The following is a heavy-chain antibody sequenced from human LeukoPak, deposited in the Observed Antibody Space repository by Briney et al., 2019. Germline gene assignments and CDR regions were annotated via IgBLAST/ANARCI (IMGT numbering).Heavy chain of an antibody. D-gene: IGHD3-9*01. V-gene: IGHV3-21*04. Sequence: GGSLRLSCSASRFTFSSYTMNWVRQAPGKGLEWVSSIDPSSTYIYYADSVKGRFTISRDNAQNSLYLQMNSLRAEDTAVYYCAKRGVTGYKEAFDYWGQGTLVTVSS. J-gene: IGHJ4*02. CDR2: IDPSSTYI. CDR1: RFTFSSYT. CDR3: AKRGVTGYKEAFDY.